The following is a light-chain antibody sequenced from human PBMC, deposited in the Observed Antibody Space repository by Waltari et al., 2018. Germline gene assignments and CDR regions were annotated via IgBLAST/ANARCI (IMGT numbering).Light chain of an antibody. CDR1: QSVNRW. Sequence: DIQMTQSPSTLSASVGDRVNITCRASQSVNRWLAWYLQKPGKAPELLIYETSNLESGVPSRFIGSGSGKEFTLTISSLQPDDFGTYYCQQYVNYWTFGQGTKVEIK. CDR3: QQYVNYWT. J-gene: IGKJ1*01. CDR2: ETS. V-gene: IGKV1-5*03.